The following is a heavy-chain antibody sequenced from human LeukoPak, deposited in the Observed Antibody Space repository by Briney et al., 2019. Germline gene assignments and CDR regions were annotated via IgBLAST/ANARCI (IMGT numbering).Heavy chain of an antibody. CDR3: TTTYGDYLGY. CDR1: GFAFGDYA. Sequence: GGSLRLSCTASGFAFGDYAMSWVRQAPGKGLEWVGFIRSKAYGGTTEYAASVKGRFTISRDDSKSIAYLQMNSLKTEDTAVYYCTTTYGDYLGYWGQGTLVTVSS. CDR2: IRSKAYGGTT. V-gene: IGHV3-49*04. D-gene: IGHD4-17*01. J-gene: IGHJ4*02.